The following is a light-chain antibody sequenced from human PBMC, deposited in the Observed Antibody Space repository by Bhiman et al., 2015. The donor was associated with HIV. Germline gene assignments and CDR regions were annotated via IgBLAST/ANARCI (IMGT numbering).Light chain of an antibody. CDR3: ATWDDNLSADYF. CDR1: SSNIGAGYD. J-gene: IGLJ1*01. Sequence: QLVLTQPPSVSGAPGQRVTISCTGSSSNIGAGYDVYWYQHLPGTTPKVVIYKNNRRPSGVPDRFSGSKSGTSASLVIRGLQSEDESEYYCATWDDNLSADYFFGTGTKVTVL. CDR2: KNN. V-gene: IGLV1-47*01.